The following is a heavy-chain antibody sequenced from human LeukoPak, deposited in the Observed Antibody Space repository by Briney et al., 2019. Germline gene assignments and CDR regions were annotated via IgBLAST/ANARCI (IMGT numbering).Heavy chain of an antibody. D-gene: IGHD1-26*01. CDR2: ISYDGSNK. CDR3: AKVLRCEVIRRECIVGALDY. CDR1: GFTFSSYA. J-gene: IGHJ4*02. V-gene: IGHV3-30-3*01. Sequence: GGSLRLSCAASGFTFSSYAMHWVRQAPGKGLEWVAVISYDGSNKYYADSVKGRFTISRDNSKNTLYLQMNSLRAEDTAVYYCAKVLRCEVIRRECIVGALDYWGQGTLVTVSS.